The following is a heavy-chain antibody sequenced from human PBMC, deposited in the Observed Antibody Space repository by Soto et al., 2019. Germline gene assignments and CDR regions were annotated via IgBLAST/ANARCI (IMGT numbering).Heavy chain of an antibody. D-gene: IGHD3-22*01. V-gene: IGHV3-23*01. CDR1: GFTFSSYA. CDR2: ISGSGGST. CDR3: AKDSRITMIVVVTRRPYGMDV. Sequence: GGSLRLSCAASGFTFSSYAMSWVRQAPGKGLEWVSAISGSGGSTYYADSVKGRFTISRDNSKNTLYLQMNSLRAEDTAVYYCAKDSRITMIVVVTRRPYGMDVWGQGTTVTVSS. J-gene: IGHJ6*02.